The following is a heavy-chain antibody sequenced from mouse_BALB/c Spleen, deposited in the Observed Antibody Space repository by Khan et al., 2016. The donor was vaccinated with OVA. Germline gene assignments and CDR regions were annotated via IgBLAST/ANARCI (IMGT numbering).Heavy chain of an antibody. CDR3: ARDRIDY. CDR1: GYTFTSYW. Sequence: QVQLKRSGAELAKPGASVKMSCKASGYTFTSYWMHWIKQRPGQGLEWIGYINPTSGYTDYNQKFKDKATLTADKSSSTAYMQLSSLTSDDSAVYYCARDRIDYWGQGTALTVSS. V-gene: IGHV1-7*01. J-gene: IGHJ2*01. CDR2: INPTSGYT.